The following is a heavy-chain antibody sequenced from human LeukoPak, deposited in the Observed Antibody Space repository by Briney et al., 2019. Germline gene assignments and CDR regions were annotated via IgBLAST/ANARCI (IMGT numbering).Heavy chain of an antibody. Sequence: SETLSLTCTVSGGSISSYYWSWIRQPPGKGLEWIGYIYHSGSTYYNPSLKSRVTISVDRSKNQFSLKLSSVTAADTAEYYCARATVRGVILFDPWGQGTLVTVSS. CDR3: ARATVRGVILFDP. CDR1: GGSISSYY. J-gene: IGHJ5*02. V-gene: IGHV4-59*12. CDR2: IYHSGST. D-gene: IGHD3-10*01.